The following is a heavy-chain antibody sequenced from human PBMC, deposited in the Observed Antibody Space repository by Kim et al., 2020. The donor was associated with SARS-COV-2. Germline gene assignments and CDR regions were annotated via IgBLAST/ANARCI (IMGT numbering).Heavy chain of an antibody. CDR1: GGTFSSYA. Sequence: ASVKVSCKASGGTFSSYAISWVRQAPGQGLEWMGVIIPIFGTANYAQKFQGRVTITADESTSTAYMELSSLRSEDTAVYYCASPRETSSSWTSYYYYYGMDVWGQGTTVTVSS. V-gene: IGHV1-69*13. D-gene: IGHD6-13*01. CDR3: ASPRETSSSWTSYYYYYGMDV. CDR2: IIPIFGTA. J-gene: IGHJ6*02.